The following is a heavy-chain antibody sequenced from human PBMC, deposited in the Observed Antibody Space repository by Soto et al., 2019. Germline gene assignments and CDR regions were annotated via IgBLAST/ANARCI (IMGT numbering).Heavy chain of an antibody. CDR1: GFTFSTYA. V-gene: IGHV3-23*01. CDR2: LSGSGGTT. CDR3: AKQRAGYGSGSDTFYFDF. D-gene: IGHD3-10*01. J-gene: IGHJ4*02. Sequence: PGGSLRLSCSTSGFTFSTYAMNWVRQAPGKGLEWVSALSGSGGTTYYADSVRGRFTISRDNSKNTLFLQMSSLRAEDTALYYCAKQRAGYGSGSDTFYFDFRGQGTLVTVSS.